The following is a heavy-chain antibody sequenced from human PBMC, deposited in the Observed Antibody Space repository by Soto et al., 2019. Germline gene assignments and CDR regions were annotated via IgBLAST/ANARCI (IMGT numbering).Heavy chain of an antibody. CDR2: IIPIFGTA. V-gene: IGHV1-69*01. CDR3: VASWAAAGTFAFDY. Sequence: QVQLVQSGAEVKKPGSSVKVSCKASGGTFSSYAISCVRQAPGQGLEWMGGIIPIFGTAYYAQKFQGRVTVTADESTSTAHMEVSSLRSEDTAVYYCVASWAAAGTFAFDYWGQGTLVTVSS. J-gene: IGHJ4*02. CDR1: GGTFSSYA. D-gene: IGHD6-13*01.